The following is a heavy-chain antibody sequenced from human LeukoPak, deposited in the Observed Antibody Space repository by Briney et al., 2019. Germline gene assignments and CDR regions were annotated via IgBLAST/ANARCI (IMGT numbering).Heavy chain of an antibody. Sequence: SETLSLTCTVSGGSISSYYWSWIRQPPGKGLEWIGYIYYSGSTNYNPSLKSRVTISVDTSKNQFSLKLSSVTAADTAVYYCGIYGSGSYPWFDPWGQGTLVTVSS. D-gene: IGHD3-10*01. CDR1: GGSISSYY. CDR2: IYYSGST. J-gene: IGHJ5*02. V-gene: IGHV4-59*01. CDR3: GIYGSGSYPWFDP.